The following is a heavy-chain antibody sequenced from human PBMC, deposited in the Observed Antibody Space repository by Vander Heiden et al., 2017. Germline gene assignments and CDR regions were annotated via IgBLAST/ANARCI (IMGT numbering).Heavy chain of an antibody. CDR3: TTDFSNSTGYYHFNY. CDR1: DFTFKNAW. J-gene: IGHJ4*02. CDR2: IKSNIDGGTT. Sequence: EVQLVESGGGLVRPVGSLGLSCAASDFTFKNAWMDWVRQAPGKGLEWVGRIKSNIDGGTTDYSAPVKGRFTISRDDSKNTLSLQMNSLKTEDSGVYYCTTDFSNSTGYYHFNYWGPGTLVTVSS. V-gene: IGHV3-15*07. D-gene: IGHD3-22*01.